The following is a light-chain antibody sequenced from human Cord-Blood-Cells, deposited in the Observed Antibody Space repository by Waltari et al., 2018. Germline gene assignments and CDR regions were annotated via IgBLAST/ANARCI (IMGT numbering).Light chain of an antibody. CDR1: NIGSKN. V-gene: IGLV3-9*01. J-gene: IGLJ3*02. Sequence: SYELTQPLSVSVALGQTARITCGGNNIGSKNVHWYQQKPGQAAVRVIYRDSNRPSGIPERFSGSNSGNTATLTISRAQAGDEADYYCQVWDSSTAWVFGGGTKLTVL. CDR2: RDS. CDR3: QVWDSSTAWV.